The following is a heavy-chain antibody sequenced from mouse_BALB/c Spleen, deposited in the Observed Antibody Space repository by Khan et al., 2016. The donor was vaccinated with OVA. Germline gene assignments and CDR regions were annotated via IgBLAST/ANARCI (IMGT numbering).Heavy chain of an antibody. CDR2: ISSGGSYT. CDR1: GFTFSTYG. Sequence: EVHLVESGGDLVKPGGSLKLSCAASGFTFSTYGMSWVRQSPDKRLEWVATISSGGSYTYYPDTVKGRFTISRDNAKHTLYLQMSSLKSEDTAMYYCARLAYYYNSEGFAYWGQGTLVTVSA. D-gene: IGHD1-1*01. J-gene: IGHJ3*01. CDR3: ARLAYYYNSEGFAY. V-gene: IGHV5-6*01.